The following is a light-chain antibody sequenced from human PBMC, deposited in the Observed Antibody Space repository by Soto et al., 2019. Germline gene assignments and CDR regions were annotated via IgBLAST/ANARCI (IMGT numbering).Light chain of an antibody. CDR2: EVN. Sequence: SVLTQPLSASGSPGQSVTISCTGTSSDVGGYNYVSWYQQHPGKAPKVMIYEVNKRPSGVPDRFSGSKSGNTASLTVSGLQAEDEADYYCKSYTGINNWVFGGGTQLTVL. V-gene: IGLV2-8*01. J-gene: IGLJ3*02. CDR1: SSDVGGYNY. CDR3: KSYTGINNWV.